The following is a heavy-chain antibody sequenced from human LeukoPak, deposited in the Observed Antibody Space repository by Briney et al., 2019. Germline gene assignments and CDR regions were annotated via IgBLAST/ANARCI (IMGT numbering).Heavy chain of an antibody. CDR1: GYTFTGYY. V-gene: IGHV1-2*06. CDR3: ARAKIVVVTAAPVDY. CDR2: INPNSGGT. D-gene: IGHD2-21*02. Sequence: ASVKVSCKASGYTFTGYYMHWVRQAPGQGLEWMGRINPNSGGTNYAQKFRGRVTMTRDTSISTAYMELSRLRSDDTAVYYCARAKIVVVTAAPVDYWGQGTLVTVSS. J-gene: IGHJ4*02.